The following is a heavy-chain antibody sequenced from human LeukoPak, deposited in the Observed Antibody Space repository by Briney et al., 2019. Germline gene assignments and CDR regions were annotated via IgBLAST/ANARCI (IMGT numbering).Heavy chain of an antibody. Sequence: GGSLRLSCAASGFTFSSYAMNWVRQAPGTGLEWVSVISGSGGTTYYADSVKGRFTISRDNSKNTLYLQMNSLRAEDTAVYYCAKAPPITIPYYYYYGMDVWGQGTTVTVSS. D-gene: IGHD3-3*01. CDR1: GFTFSSYA. V-gene: IGHV3-23*01. CDR3: AKAPPITIPYYYYYGMDV. J-gene: IGHJ6*02. CDR2: ISGSGGTT.